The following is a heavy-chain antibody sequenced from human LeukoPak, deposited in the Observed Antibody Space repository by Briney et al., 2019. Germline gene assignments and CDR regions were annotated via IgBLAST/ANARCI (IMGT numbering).Heavy chain of an antibody. D-gene: IGHD4-17*01. V-gene: IGHV3-7*01. J-gene: IGHJ4*02. CDR3: ARDSPNTVTTLQYFDY. Sequence: GGSLRLSCAASGITFSNYGMHWVRQAPGKGLEWVANIKQDGSEKYYVDSVKGRFTISRDNAKNSLYLQMNSLRAEDTAVYYCARDSPNTVTTLQYFDYWGQGTLVTVSS. CDR2: IKQDGSEK. CDR1: GITFSNYG.